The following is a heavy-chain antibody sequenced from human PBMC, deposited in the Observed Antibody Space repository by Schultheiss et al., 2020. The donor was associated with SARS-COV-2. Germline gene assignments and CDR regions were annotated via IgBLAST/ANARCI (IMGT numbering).Heavy chain of an antibody. CDR2: ISGSGGST. CDR3: ARDTGLNDYSNYIWLRYYYGMDV. CDR1: GFTFSSYA. Sequence: GGSLRLSCAASGFTFSSYAMSWVRQAPGKGLEWVSAISGSGGSTYYADSVKGRFTISRDNAKNSLYLQMNSLRAEDTAVYYCARDTGLNDYSNYIWLRYYYGMDVWGQGTTVTVSS. D-gene: IGHD4-11*01. J-gene: IGHJ6*02. V-gene: IGHV3-23*01.